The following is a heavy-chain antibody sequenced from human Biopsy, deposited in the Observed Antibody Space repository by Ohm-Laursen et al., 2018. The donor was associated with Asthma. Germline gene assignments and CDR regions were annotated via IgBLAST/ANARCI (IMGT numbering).Heavy chain of an antibody. J-gene: IGHJ4*02. CDR1: GDSIDSCDYS. V-gene: IGHV4-30-2*06. D-gene: IGHD2-21*02. CDR3: ARGWNCGGDCYSLDS. CDR2: IYRNGAT. Sequence: TPSLTCAVSGDSIDSCDYSWPWIRQSPGVGLEWIGYIYRNGATYYNPTLKNRFTISIDRSKNQFSLKLRSVTAADTAVYYCARGWNCGGDCYSLDSWGQGTLVTVSS.